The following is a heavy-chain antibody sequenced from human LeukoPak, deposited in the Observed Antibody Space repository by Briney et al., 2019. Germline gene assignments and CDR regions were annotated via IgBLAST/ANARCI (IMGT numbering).Heavy chain of an antibody. CDR3: ARRAARPERYFDY. CDR1: GGSISSSSYY. D-gene: IGHD6-6*01. Sequence: PSETLSLTCTVSGGSISSSSYYWGWIRQPPGKGLEWIGSIYYSGSTYYNPSLKSRVTISVDTSKNQFSLKLSSVTAADTAVYYCARRAARPERYFDYWGQGTLVTLSS. J-gene: IGHJ4*02. V-gene: IGHV4-39*01. CDR2: IYYSGST.